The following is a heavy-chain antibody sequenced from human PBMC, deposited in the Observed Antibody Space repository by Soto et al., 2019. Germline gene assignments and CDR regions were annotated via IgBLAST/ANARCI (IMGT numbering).Heavy chain of an antibody. V-gene: IGHV1-18*01. CDR3: ARGGPASWN. D-gene: IGHD2-2*01. CDR2: IRANNGNT. J-gene: IGHJ4*02. CDR1: GYTFTSYG. Sequence: QVQLVQSGAEVKKPGASVKVSCKASGYTFTSYGISWVRQAPGQGLEWMGWIRANNGNTNYAQKLRGRVTMTTDTSSSTVYVELRSMRSRDTAVYSSARGGPASWNWGQGTLVTVSS.